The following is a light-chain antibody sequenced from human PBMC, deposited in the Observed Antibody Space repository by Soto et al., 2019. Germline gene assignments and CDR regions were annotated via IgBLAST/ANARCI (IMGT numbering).Light chain of an antibody. CDR2: GAS. CDR1: QSVSSSY. Sequence: EIGLSQSPATLSLSKGERATLSCRASQSVSSSYLAWYQQKPGQAPRLLIYGASSRATGIPDRFSGSGSGTDFTLTISRLEPEDFAVYYCQQYGSSPFTFGPGTKVDIK. J-gene: IGKJ3*01. V-gene: IGKV3-20*01. CDR3: QQYGSSPFT.